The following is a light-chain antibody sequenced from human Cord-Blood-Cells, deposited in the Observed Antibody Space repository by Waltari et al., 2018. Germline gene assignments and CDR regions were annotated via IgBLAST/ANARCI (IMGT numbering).Light chain of an antibody. CDR1: QDISNY. Sequence: DIQMTQSPSSLSASVGDRVTITCQASQDISNYLNWYQQKPGKAPKLLIYDASNLETGVPSRFSGSGSGTDFTFTISSLQPXXIAXYYXXQYDNLPXTFGPXTKVDIX. V-gene: IGKV1-33*01. CDR3: XQYDNLPXT. J-gene: IGKJ3*01. CDR2: DAS.